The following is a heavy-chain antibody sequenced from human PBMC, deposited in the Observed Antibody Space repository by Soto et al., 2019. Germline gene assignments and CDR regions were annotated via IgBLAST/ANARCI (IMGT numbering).Heavy chain of an antibody. J-gene: IGHJ4*02. D-gene: IGHD2-21*01. CDR3: ASVIAEAGKALDY. V-gene: IGHV1-46*01. Sequence: QVQLVQSGAEVKKPETSVKVSCKASGYTFTSYYMHWVRQAPGQGLEWMGLINPSGGSTVYAQKFRGRVTMTRDTSTSTVYMELRSLRSEDTAVYYCASVIAEAGKALDYWGQGTLVIVSS. CDR1: GYTFTSYY. CDR2: INPSGGST.